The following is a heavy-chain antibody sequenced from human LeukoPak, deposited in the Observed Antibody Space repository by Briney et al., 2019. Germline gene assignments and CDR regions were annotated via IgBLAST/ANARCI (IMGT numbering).Heavy chain of an antibody. CDR2: IYYSGST. D-gene: IGHD6-13*01. J-gene: IGHJ4*02. V-gene: IGHV4-59*08. Sequence: ASETLSLTCTVSGGSISSYYWSWIRQPPGKGLEWIGYIYYSGSTNYNPSLKSRVTISVDTSKNQFSLKLSSVTAADTAVYYCARTTWGGQQLPSPMKQWPEFDYWGQGTQVTVSS. CDR1: GGSISSYY. CDR3: ARTTWGGQQLPSPMKQWPEFDY.